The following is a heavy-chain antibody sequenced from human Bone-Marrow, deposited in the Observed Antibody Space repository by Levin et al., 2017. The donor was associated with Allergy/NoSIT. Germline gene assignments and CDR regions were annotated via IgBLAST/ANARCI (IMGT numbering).Heavy chain of an antibody. CDR1: GYTFTDYY. J-gene: IGHJ5*02. Sequence: ASVKVSCKASGYTFTDYYIHWVRQGPGQGLEWMGVIYTSGGESAYPQKFRGRLTLTRDKSTGTAYLELTGLTSEDTAVYYCARERKSDDCFGPWGQGTLVTVSS. CDR2: IYTSGGES. V-gene: IGHV1-46*01. CDR3: ARERKSDDCFGP. D-gene: IGHD2-21*01.